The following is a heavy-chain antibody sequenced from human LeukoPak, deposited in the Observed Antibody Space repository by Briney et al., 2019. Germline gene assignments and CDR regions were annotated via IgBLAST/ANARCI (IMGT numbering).Heavy chain of an antibody. V-gene: IGHV3-7*01. CDR3: AAQRAVGFDY. J-gene: IGHJ4*02. D-gene: IGHD6-19*01. CDR1: GFTFSTYY. CDR2: IKQDGSQK. Sequence: GGSLRLSWAASGFTFSTYYMTWVRQAPGKGLEWVANIKQDGSQKYYVDSVQGRFTISRDNAKNSLYLQMNSLRAEDTAVYYCAAQRAVGFDYWGQGTLVTVSS.